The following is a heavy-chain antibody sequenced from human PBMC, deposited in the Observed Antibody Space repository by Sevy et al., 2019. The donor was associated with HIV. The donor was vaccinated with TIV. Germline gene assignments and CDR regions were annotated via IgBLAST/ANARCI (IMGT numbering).Heavy chain of an antibody. D-gene: IGHD6-19*01. CDR3: ASGSYSSGWYLYYGMDV. V-gene: IGHV1-2*06. J-gene: IGHJ6*02. CDR2: INPNSGGT. Sequence: ASVKVSCKASGYTFTGYYMHWVRQAPGQGLEWMGRINPNSGGTNYAQKFQGRFTMTRDTSISTAYMELSRLRSDDTAVYYCASGSYSSGWYLYYGMDVWGQGTTVTVSS. CDR1: GYTFTGYY.